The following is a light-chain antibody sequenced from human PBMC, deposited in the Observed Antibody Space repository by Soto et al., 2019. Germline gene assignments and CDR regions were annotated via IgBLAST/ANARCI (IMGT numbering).Light chain of an antibody. CDR1: QNINHY. Sequence: DIQMTQSPSSLSASVGDRVTITCRASQNINHYLNWYQFKPEKAPKLLIYSTSNLRSGVPPRFSGNGSATESTLTINTLQHEDSETYYCEQSYTTLRTFGQGSKLEIK. CDR3: EQSYTTLRT. CDR2: STS. J-gene: IGKJ2*01. V-gene: IGKV1-39*01.